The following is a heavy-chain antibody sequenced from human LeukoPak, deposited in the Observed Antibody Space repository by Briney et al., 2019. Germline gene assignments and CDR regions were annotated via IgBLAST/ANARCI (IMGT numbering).Heavy chain of an antibody. V-gene: IGHV4-39*01. CDR3: ARHVRGRAAVSYTGFDP. CDR2: MYYNGAT. Sequence: SETLSLTCTVSGDSISSSGFYWGWIRQPPGKGLEWIGSMYYNGATYYDPSLKSRVTISVDTSKNHFSLKLSSVTAADTAVYYCARHVRGRAAVSYTGFDPWGQGTLVTVSS. CDR1: GDSISSSGFY. J-gene: IGHJ5*02. D-gene: IGHD3-16*01.